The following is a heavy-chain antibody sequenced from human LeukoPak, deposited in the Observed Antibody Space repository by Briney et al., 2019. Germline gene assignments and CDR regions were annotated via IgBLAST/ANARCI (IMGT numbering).Heavy chain of an antibody. CDR1: GFPFSSYA. Sequence: GGSLRLSCAASGFPFSSYAMNWVRQAPGKGLEWVSSISRTSGNIYYADSVKGRFTISRDNAKNSLYLQMNSLRAEDTAVYYCATEFLGAVAETGDYWGQGTLVTVSS. CDR2: ISRTSGNI. J-gene: IGHJ4*02. V-gene: IGHV3-21*01. CDR3: ATEFLGAVAETGDY. D-gene: IGHD6-19*01.